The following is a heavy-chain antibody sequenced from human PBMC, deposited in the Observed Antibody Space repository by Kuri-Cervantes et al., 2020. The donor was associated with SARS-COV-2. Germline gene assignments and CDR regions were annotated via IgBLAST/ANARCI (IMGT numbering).Heavy chain of an antibody. J-gene: IGHJ4*02. V-gene: IGHV4-34*01. D-gene: IGHD6-19*01. CDR3: ARGSPSGWYRVYDY. Sequence: ESLKISCAVYGGSFSGYYWSWIRQPPGKGLEWIGEINHSGSTNYNPPLKSRVTISVDTSKNQFSLKLSSVTAADTAVYYCARGSPSGWYRVYDYWGQGTLVTVSS. CDR2: INHSGST. CDR1: GGSFSGYY.